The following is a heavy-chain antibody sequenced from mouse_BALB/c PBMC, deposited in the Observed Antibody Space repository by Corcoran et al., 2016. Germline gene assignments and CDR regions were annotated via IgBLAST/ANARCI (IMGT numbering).Heavy chain of an antibody. D-gene: IGHD4-1*01. CDR3: ANWDWYCDV. Sequence: EVQLQQSGAELVKPGASVGLSCTASGCNIKYTFMPWVQQRPEQGLEWIGRIDPANGNTKYDPKLQGKATITADTYSNTAYLQLSSLTSEDTAVYYCANWDWYCDVWGAGTTVTVSS. J-gene: IGHJ1*01. CDR1: GCNIKYTF. CDR2: IDPANGNT. V-gene: IGHV14-3*02.